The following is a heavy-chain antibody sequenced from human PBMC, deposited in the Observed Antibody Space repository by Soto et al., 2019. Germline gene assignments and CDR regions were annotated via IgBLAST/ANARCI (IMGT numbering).Heavy chain of an antibody. CDR3: ARDMVAAAGYYYYGMDV. CDR1: GFTVSTTY. CDR2: IYSGGNT. J-gene: IGHJ6*02. Sequence: GGSLRLSCEPSGFTVSTTYMSGVGQAPGKGLEWVSVIYSGGNTYYADSVKGRFTISRDNSKNTLYLQMNSLIAEDTAVYYCARDMVAAAGYYYYGMDVWGQGT. D-gene: IGHD6-13*01. V-gene: IGHV3-66*01.